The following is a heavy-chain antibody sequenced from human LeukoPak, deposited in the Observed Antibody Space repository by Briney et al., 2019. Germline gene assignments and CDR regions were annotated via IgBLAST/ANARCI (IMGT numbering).Heavy chain of an antibody. J-gene: IGHJ6*03. CDR2: IYHSGST. CDR1: GGSISSSNW. Sequence: SETLSLTCAVSGGSISSSNWWSWVRQPPGKGLEWIGEIYHSGSTNYNPSLKSRVSISIDASRNQFSLKLNSVTAADTAVYYCARVRRYGYYYYYMDVWGKGTTVTISS. CDR3: ARVRRYGYYYYYMDV. D-gene: IGHD1-1*01. V-gene: IGHV4-4*02.